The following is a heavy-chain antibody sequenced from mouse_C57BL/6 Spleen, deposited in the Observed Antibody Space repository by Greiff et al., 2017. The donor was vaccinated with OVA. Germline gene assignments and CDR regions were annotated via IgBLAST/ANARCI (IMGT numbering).Heavy chain of an antibody. Sequence: EVQLVESGGGLVKPGGSLKLSCAASGFTFSDYGMHWVRQAPEKGLEWVAYISSGSSTIYYADTVKGRFTISRDNAKNTLFLQMTSLRSEDTAMYYCARPDSSGYGYAMDYWGQGTSVTVSS. J-gene: IGHJ4*01. CDR3: ARPDSSGYGYAMDY. CDR2: ISSGSSTI. V-gene: IGHV5-17*01. CDR1: GFTFSDYG. D-gene: IGHD3-2*02.